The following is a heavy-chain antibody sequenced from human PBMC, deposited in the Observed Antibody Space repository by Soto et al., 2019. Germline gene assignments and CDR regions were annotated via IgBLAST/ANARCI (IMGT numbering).Heavy chain of an antibody. D-gene: IGHD3-9*01. CDR1: GVSIKTYY. J-gene: IGHJ5*02. CDR2: SYTTGSA. CDR3: ARDGYCDSNNWFGP. Sequence: SEPLSLTCAVSGVSIKTYYWNWIRKHTGKGLEGIGRSYTTGSANHNPSLKSRVTMSVDTAKNQVSLKRTSVTAADAGVYYCARDGYCDSNNWFGPWGQGFLVTVSS. V-gene: IGHV4-4*07.